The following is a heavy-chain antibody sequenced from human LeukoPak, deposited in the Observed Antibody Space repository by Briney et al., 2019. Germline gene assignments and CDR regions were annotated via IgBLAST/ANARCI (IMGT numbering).Heavy chain of an antibody. J-gene: IGHJ4*02. CDR3: AREGYSSSWSNDY. D-gene: IGHD6-13*01. CDR1: GFTFSSYW. CDR2: IKQDGSEK. Sequence: GGSLRLSCAASGFTFSSYWMSWVRQAPGKGLEWVANIKQDGSEKYYVDSVKGRFTLSRDNAKNSLYLQMNSLRAEDTAVYYCAREGYSSSWSNDYWGQGTLVTVSS. V-gene: IGHV3-7*01.